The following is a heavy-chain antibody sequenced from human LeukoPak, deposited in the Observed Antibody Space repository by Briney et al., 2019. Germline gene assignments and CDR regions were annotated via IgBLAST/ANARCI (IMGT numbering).Heavy chain of an antibody. V-gene: IGHV5-51*01. CDR1: GSSFTSYW. J-gene: IGHJ4*02. D-gene: IGHD5-24*01. CDR3: ARHRDVAFDY. Sequence: GESLQISCQGSGSSFTSYWIGWVRQLPGKGLEWMGIIYPGDSGTRYSPSFQGQVTISADKSISTAYLQWSSLKASDTAMYYCARHRDVAFDYWGQGTLVTVSS. CDR2: IYPGDSGT.